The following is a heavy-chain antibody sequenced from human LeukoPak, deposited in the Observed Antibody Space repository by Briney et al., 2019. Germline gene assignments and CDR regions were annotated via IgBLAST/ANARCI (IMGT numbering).Heavy chain of an antibody. D-gene: IGHD3-9*01. CDR2: IYSSGST. Sequence: SETLSLTCTVSGGSISSYYWSWIRQPAGKGLEWIGRIYSSGSTNYNPSLKSRVTMSVDTSKNQFSLKLSSVTAADTAVYYCASRITVFWGFDPWGQGTLVTVSS. V-gene: IGHV4-4*07. CDR3: ASRITVFWGFDP. CDR1: GGSISSYY. J-gene: IGHJ5*02.